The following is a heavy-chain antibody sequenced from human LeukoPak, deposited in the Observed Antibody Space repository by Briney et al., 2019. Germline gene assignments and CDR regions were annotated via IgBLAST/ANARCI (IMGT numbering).Heavy chain of an antibody. J-gene: IGHJ4*02. CDR3: AKGGKWDVTPFDY. Sequence: GGSLRLSCAASGFTFTSYAMNWVRQAPGKGLEWVSTISGGGGSTYYADSVKGRFTISRDNSKNTLYLQVNSLRAEDTAVYYCAKGGKWDVTPFDYWGQGTLVTVSS. V-gene: IGHV3-23*01. D-gene: IGHD1-26*01. CDR1: GFTFTSYA. CDR2: ISGGGGST.